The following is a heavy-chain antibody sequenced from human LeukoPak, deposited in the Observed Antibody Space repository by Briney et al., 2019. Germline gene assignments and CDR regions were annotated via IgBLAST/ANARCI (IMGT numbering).Heavy chain of an antibody. D-gene: IGHD2-2*01. Sequence: GRSLRLSCAASGFTFSSYAMHWVRQAPGKELEWVAVISYDGSNKYYADSVKGRFTISRDNSKNTLYLQMNSLRAEDTAVYYCARGRPAAMSPWFDPWGQGTLVTVSS. J-gene: IGHJ5*02. CDR3: ARGRPAAMSPWFDP. CDR1: GFTFSSYA. CDR2: ISYDGSNK. V-gene: IGHV3-30-3*01.